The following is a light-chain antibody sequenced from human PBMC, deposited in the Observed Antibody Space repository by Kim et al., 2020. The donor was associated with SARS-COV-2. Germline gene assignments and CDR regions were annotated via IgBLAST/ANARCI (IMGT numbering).Light chain of an antibody. V-gene: IGLV1-44*01. CDR3: ASWDDSLNGLVV. CDR1: SSNVGGNS. CDR2: SND. J-gene: IGLJ2*01. Sequence: ISCSGTSSNVGGNSVSWYKQLPGQAPQLLIHSNDQRPSGVPDRFSASKSVTSASLAISGLQSEDEADYYCASWDDSLNGLVVFGGGTKVTFL.